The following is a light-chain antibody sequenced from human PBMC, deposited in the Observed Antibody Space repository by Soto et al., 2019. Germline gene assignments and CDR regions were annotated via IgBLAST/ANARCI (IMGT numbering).Light chain of an antibody. V-gene: IGLV2-14*03. J-gene: IGLJ1*01. CDR1: HSDIGNYNY. Sequence: QSVLTQPASVSGSPGQSITISCTGTHSDIGNYNYVSWYQHLPGKAPKLMIYDVGSRPSGVSSRFSGSKSGNTASLAISGLQAVDEADYYWNSYREDHPRFYVFGTGTKVTVL. CDR3: NSYREDHPRFYV. CDR2: DVG.